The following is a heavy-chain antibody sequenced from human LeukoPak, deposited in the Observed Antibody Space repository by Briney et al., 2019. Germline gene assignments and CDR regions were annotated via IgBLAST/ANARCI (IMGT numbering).Heavy chain of an antibody. J-gene: IGHJ4*02. D-gene: IGHD3-10*01. CDR2: INHSGST. CDR1: GGSFSGYY. CDR3: ARHVLIFFNYYGSGRPYYFDY. Sequence: PSETLSPPCAVYGGSFSGYYWSWIRQPPGKGREWIGEINHSGSTNYNPSLKSRVTISVDTSKNQFSLKLSSVTAADTAVYYCARHVLIFFNYYGSGRPYYFDYWGQGTLVTVSS. V-gene: IGHV4-34*01.